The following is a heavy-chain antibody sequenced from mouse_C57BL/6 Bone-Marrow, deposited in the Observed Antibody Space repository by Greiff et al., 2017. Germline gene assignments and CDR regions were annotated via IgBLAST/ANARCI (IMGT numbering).Heavy chain of an antibody. CDR3: TRASYYYGSSYFYWYFDV. J-gene: IGHJ1*03. CDR1: GFTFSSYA. V-gene: IGHV5-9-1*02. Sequence: EVQLVESGEGLVKPGGSLKLSCAASGFTFSSYAMSWVRQTPEKRLEWVAYISSGGDYIYYADTVTGRFTISRDNARNTLYLQMSSLTSEDTAMYYCTRASYYYGSSYFYWYFDVWGTGTTVTVSS. D-gene: IGHD1-1*01. CDR2: ISSGGDYI.